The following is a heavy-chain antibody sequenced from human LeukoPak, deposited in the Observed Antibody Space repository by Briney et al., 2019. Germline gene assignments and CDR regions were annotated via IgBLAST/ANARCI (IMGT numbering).Heavy chain of an antibody. V-gene: IGHV4-34*01. CDR3: ASMGYCTSGSCYPFDY. Sequence: PSETLSLTCAVYGGSFSGYYWSWIRQSPGKGLEWIGEINHSGSTNYSPSLKSRVSISEDSSKNQFSLRLSSVTAADTAMYYCASMGYCTSGSCYPFDYWGQGTLVTVSS. CDR1: GGSFSGYY. D-gene: IGHD2-15*01. J-gene: IGHJ4*02. CDR2: INHSGST.